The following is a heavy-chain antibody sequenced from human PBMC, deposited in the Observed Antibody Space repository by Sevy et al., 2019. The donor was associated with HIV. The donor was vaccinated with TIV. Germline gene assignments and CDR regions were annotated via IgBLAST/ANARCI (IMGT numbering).Heavy chain of an antibody. CDR2: VFHRGNS. CDR1: GGSISSNDHA. Sequence: SETLSLTCDVSGGSISSNDHAWSWIRQPPGKGLEWIAYVFHRGNSYRNPSLQSRVAISVNPSKNQLSLELTSVTVADTAVYYCVRECYYDSRTCGGPDIWGQGILVTVSS. D-gene: IGHD3-22*01. J-gene: IGHJ4*02. CDR3: VRECYYDSRTCGGPDI. V-gene: IGHV4-30-2*01.